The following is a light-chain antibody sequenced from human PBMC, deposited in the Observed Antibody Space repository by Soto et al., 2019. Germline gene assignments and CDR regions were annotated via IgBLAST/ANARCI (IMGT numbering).Light chain of an antibody. CDR2: SNN. J-gene: IGLJ3*02. V-gene: IGLV1-44*01. CDR3: AAWDDSLNGMV. CDR1: SSNIGSNT. Sequence: QSVLTQPPSASGTPGQRVTISCSGSSSNIGSNTVNWYQQLPGTAPKLLIYSNNQRPSGVPDRFSGSKSGTSASLAISVLQSEVEADYYCAAWDDSLNGMVFGGGTNVTVL.